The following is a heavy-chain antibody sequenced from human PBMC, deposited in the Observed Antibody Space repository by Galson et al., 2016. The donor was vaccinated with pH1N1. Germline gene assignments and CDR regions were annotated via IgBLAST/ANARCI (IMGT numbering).Heavy chain of an antibody. D-gene: IGHD1-14*01. V-gene: IGHV1-69*01. CDR1: GGPLSSYA. CDR3: VRSTGYNKVNGPFDV. J-gene: IGHJ3*01. Sequence: QSGAEVKKPGPSVKVSCKASGGPLSSYATGWVRQAPGQGPEWMGGIMPIFGTTKYEQKFQGGVTITADEMSGSAYMELSGLTSMDTAVYYCVRSTGYNKVNGPFDVWGQGTLVIVSS. CDR2: IMPIFGTT.